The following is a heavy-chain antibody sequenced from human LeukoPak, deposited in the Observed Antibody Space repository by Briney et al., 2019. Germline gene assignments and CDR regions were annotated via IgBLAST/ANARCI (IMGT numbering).Heavy chain of an antibody. V-gene: IGHV3-21*01. D-gene: IGHD3-22*01. CDR1: GFTFSSYS. CDR2: ISSSSSYI. J-gene: IGHJ4*02. Sequence: GGSLRLSCAASGFTFSSYSMNWVRQAPGKGLEWVSSISSSSSYIYYADSVKGRFTISRDNAKNSLYLQMNSQRAEDTAVYYCASYYYDSSGYFDYWGQGTLVTVSS. CDR3: ASYYYDSSGYFDY.